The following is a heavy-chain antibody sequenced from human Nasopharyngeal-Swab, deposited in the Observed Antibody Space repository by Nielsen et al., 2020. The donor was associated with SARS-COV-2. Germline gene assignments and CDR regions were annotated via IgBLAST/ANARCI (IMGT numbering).Heavy chain of an antibody. CDR3: ARDLSWAFDY. CDR1: AFIFSNYW. D-gene: IGHD3-16*01. J-gene: IGHJ4*02. V-gene: IGHV3-74*01. Sequence: GGSLRLSCAGSAFIFSNYWMHWVRQAPGKGLVWVSRIRGDGSDPSYADSVKGRFTISRDYAKNSLHLQMNNLRAEDTAVYYCARDLSWAFDYWGRGTLVTVSS. CDR2: IRGDGSDP.